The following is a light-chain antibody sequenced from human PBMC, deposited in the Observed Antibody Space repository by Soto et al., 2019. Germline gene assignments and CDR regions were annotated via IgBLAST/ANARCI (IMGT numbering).Light chain of an antibody. Sequence: QSVLTQPAPVSGSPGQSITISCTGTSSDVGGYNYVSWYQQHPGKAPKFMIYDVSNRPSGVSNRFSGSKSGNTASLTISGLQAEDEADYYCTSYTSSSTYVFGTGTKVTVL. CDR2: DVS. V-gene: IGLV2-14*01. CDR1: SSDVGGYNY. CDR3: TSYTSSSTYV. J-gene: IGLJ1*01.